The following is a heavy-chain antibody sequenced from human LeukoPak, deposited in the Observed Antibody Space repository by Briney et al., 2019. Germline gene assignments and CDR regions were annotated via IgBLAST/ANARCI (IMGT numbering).Heavy chain of an antibody. CDR2: IIPIFGTA. Sequence: GASVKVSCKASGGTFSSYAISWLRQAPGQGLEWMGRIIPIFGTANYAQKFQGRVTITTDESTSTAYMELSSLRSEDTALYYCASGYYYDSSGYCDYWGQGTLVTVSS. CDR1: GGTFSSYA. J-gene: IGHJ4*02. CDR3: ASGYYYDSSGYCDY. D-gene: IGHD3-22*01. V-gene: IGHV1-69*05.